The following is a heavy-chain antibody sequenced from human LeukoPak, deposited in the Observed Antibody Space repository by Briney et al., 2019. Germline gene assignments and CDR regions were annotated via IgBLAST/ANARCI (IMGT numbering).Heavy chain of an antibody. CDR2: ISSSGYTI. V-gene: IGHV3-48*03. CDR3: ARMAVAGQYNEY. D-gene: IGHD6-19*01. CDR1: GFTFSIYE. J-gene: IGHJ4*02. Sequence: PGGSLRLSCAASGFTFSIYEMNWVRQAPGKGLEWVSYISSSGYTIYHADSVKGRFTISRDNARNSLYLQMNSLRADDTAIYYCARMAVAGQYNEYWGQGTLVTVSS.